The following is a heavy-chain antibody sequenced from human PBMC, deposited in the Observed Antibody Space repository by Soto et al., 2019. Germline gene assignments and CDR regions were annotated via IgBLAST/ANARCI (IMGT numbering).Heavy chain of an antibody. CDR3: AKDFDSSGYYMPYYFDY. CDR1: GFTFSSYA. CDR2: ISGSGGST. Sequence: GGSLRLSCAASGFTFSSYAMSWVRQAPGKGLEWVSAISGSGGSTYYADSVKGRFTISRDNSKNTLYLQMNSLRAEDTAVYYCAKDFDSSGYYMPYYFDYWGQGTLVTVSS. D-gene: IGHD3-22*01. J-gene: IGHJ4*02. V-gene: IGHV3-23*01.